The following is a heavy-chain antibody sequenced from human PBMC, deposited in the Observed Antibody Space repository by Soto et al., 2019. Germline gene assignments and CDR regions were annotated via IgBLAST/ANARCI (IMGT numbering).Heavy chain of an antibody. D-gene: IGHD1-20*01. Sequence: QVHLQESGPGLVKPSETLSLLCTVSGVSVSSRGFYWSWIRQSPERGLEWIGYIAYSGTTNYNPSLKSRVTISVDTSNNQSSLRLSSVTAADTAVYFCARDYITHPNYHFDYWGQGTRVTVSS. CDR2: IAYSGTT. V-gene: IGHV4-61*08. CDR3: ARDYITHPNYHFDY. J-gene: IGHJ4*02. CDR1: GVSVSSRGFY.